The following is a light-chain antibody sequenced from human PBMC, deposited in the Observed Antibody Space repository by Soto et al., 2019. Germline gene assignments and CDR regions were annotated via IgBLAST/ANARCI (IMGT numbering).Light chain of an antibody. CDR3: QQYGGSPRT. V-gene: IGKV2-30*01. Sequence: DIVMTQSPLSLPVTLGQPASISCTSSQSLVFTDGNTYLNWSQQRPGQPPRRLIYKVSHRDSGVPDRFSGSGSGTDFTLKISRVEADDFAVYYCQQYGGSPRTVGQGTKVDSK. J-gene: IGKJ1*01. CDR2: KVS. CDR1: QSLVFTDGNTY.